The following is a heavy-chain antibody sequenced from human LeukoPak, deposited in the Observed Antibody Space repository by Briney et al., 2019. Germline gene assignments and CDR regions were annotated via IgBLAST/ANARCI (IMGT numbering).Heavy chain of an antibody. CDR3: IRNVQSGFDI. V-gene: IGHV3-7*02. Sequence: PGGSLRLSCAASGFTFSTYLMTWVRQAPGKGPEWVANIKEDGSATYYVDSVKGRFTISRDNAKKSLYLQMNSLRAEDTAVYYCIRNVQSGFDIWGQGTMVTVSS. CDR2: IKEDGSAT. D-gene: IGHD3-3*01. J-gene: IGHJ3*02. CDR1: GFTFSTYL.